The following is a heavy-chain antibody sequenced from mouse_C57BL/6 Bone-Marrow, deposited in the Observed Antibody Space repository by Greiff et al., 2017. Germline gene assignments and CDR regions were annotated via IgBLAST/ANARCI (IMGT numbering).Heavy chain of an antibody. D-gene: IGHD4-1*01. V-gene: IGHV1-72*01. J-gene: IGHJ4*01. CDR1: GYTFTSYW. Sequence: VQLQESGPVLVKPGASVKMSCKASGYTFTSYWMHWVKQRPGRGLEWIGRIDPNSGGTKYNEKFKSKATLTVDKPSSTAYMQLSSLTSEDSAVYYCARSDWDVGAMDYWGQGTSVTVSS. CDR2: IDPNSGGT. CDR3: ARSDWDVGAMDY.